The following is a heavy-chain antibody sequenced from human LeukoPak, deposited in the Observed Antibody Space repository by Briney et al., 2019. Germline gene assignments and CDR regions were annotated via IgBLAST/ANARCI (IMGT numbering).Heavy chain of an antibody. CDR1: GFTFSSYA. CDR3: AKDPVGATFGDFDY. CDR2: ISGSGGST. Sequence: GGSLRLSCAASGFTFSSYAMSWVRQAPGKGLEWVSAISGSGGSTYYADSVEGRFTISRDNSKNTLYLQMNSLRAEDTAVYYCAKDPVGATFGDFDYWGQGTLVTVSS. J-gene: IGHJ4*02. D-gene: IGHD1-26*01. V-gene: IGHV3-23*01.